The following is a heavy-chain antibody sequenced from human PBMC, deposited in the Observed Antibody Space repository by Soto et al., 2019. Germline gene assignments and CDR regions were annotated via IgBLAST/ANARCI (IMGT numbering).Heavy chain of an antibody. J-gene: IGHJ5*01. Sequence: PGGSLRLSCAAPGFTLSSYAMSWVRQAPGKGLEWVSAISGSGSTIYYADSVKGRFTISRDNAKNSLYLQMNSLRDEDTAVYYCARVPSGVWNWFDYWGQGTLVTVSS. CDR1: GFTLSSYA. CDR3: ARVPSGVWNWFDY. CDR2: ISGSGSTI. V-gene: IGHV3-48*02. D-gene: IGHD2-8*01.